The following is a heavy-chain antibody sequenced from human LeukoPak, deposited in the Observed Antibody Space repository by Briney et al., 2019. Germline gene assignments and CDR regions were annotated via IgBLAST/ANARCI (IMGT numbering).Heavy chain of an antibody. CDR3: ARDRLGGYSYVY. V-gene: IGHV4-34*01. CDR2: INHSGST. Sequence: SETLSLTCAVYGGSFSGYYWSWIRQPPGKGLEWIGEINHSGSTNYNPSLKSRVTISVDTSKNQFSLKLSSVTAADTAVYYCARDRLGGYSYVYWGQGSLVTVSS. D-gene: IGHD5-12*01. J-gene: IGHJ4*02. CDR1: GGSFSGYY.